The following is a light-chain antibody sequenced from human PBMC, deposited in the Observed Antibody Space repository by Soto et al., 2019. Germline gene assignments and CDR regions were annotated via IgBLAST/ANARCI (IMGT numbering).Light chain of an antibody. Sequence: EVVLTQYPGTLSLSPGERVTLSCRASQSLSSGYLAWYQQKFGQAPRLLIYDASRRATGIPERFSGSGSGSDFTLTINRLEPEDFAVYYCQQYCSSPTFGLGTKVDI. CDR3: QQYCSSPT. V-gene: IGKV3-20*01. CDR1: QSLSSGY. J-gene: IGKJ1*01. CDR2: DAS.